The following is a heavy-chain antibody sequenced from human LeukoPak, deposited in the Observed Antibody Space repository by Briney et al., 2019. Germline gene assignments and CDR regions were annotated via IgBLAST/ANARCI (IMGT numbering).Heavy chain of an antibody. D-gene: IGHD3-22*01. V-gene: IGHV4-4*02. J-gene: IGHJ4*02. CDR2: IYHSGST. CDR3: ASQNYYDSSGPPWDY. Sequence: TSETLSLTCAVSGGSISSSNWWSWVRQPPGKGLEWIGEIYHSGSTNYNPSLKSRVTISVDKSKNQFSLKLSSVTAADTAVYYCASQNYYDSSGPPWDYWGQGTLVTVSS. CDR1: GGSISSSNW.